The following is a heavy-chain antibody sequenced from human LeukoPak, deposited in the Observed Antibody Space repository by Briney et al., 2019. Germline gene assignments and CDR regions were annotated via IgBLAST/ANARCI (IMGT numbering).Heavy chain of an antibody. CDR3: ARRTDY. V-gene: IGHV4-4*07. CDR1: GGSMNNYY. D-gene: IGHD1-14*01. Sequence: SETLSLTCTVSGGSMNNYYWNWIRQPAGKVLDWIGHIYRSGSTNYNPSLKSRVSMSIDTSKNQFFLKLSSVTAADTAVYYCARRTDYWGQGTLVTVSS. CDR2: IYRSGST. J-gene: IGHJ4*02.